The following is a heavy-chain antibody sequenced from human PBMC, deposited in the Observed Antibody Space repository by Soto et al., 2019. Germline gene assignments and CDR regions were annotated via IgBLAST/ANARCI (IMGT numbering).Heavy chain of an antibody. J-gene: IGHJ4*02. Sequence: NPSETLSLTCTVSGGYITSYYWSWIRQPPGKGLEWIGYIYFSGSANYNPSLKSRVTISVDTSKNQFSLKLSSVTAADTAVYYCARRYSGYGDYWGQGTLVTVS. CDR2: IYFSGSA. CDR1: GGYITSYY. D-gene: IGHD5-12*01. V-gene: IGHV4-59*08. CDR3: ARRYSGYGDY.